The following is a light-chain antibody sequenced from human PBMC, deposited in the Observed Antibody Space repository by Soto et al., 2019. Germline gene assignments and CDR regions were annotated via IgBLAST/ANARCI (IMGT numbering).Light chain of an antibody. J-gene: IGLJ1*01. Sequence: QSVLTQPASVSGSPGQSITISCSGTSSDIGSYNYVSWYQQHPGKAPKLMIYDVSKRPSGVPDRFSGSKSGNTASLTISGLQAEDEADYSCCSYAGSYTLVFGTGTKVTVL. CDR1: SSDIGSYNY. CDR3: CSYAGSYTLV. CDR2: DVS. V-gene: IGLV2-11*01.